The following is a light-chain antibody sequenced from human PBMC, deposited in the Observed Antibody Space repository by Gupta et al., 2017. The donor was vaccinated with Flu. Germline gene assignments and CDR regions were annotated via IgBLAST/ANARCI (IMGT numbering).Light chain of an antibody. CDR2: SDN. CDR3: AAWDDGLNGSVI. V-gene: IGLV1-44*01. J-gene: IGLJ2*01. CDR1: NSNIGSNT. Sequence: VTITCSGSNSNIGSNTVNWYQQLSGTAPKLLIYSDNRRPSGVPHRFSGSKSGTSASLAISGLQSEDEADYYCAAWDDGLNGSVIFGGGTKLTVL.